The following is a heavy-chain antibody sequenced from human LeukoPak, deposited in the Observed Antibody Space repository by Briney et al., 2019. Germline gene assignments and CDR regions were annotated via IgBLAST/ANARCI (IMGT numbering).Heavy chain of an antibody. D-gene: IGHD3-22*01. CDR2: IQPDGSEG. CDR3: ARDNYDSSGPYYFDY. Sequence: GGSLRLSCAASGFTFSSKWMSWVRQAPGKGLEWVGNIQPDGSEGYPVDSVKGRFTISRDNARNSLYLQMNSLRAEDTAVYYCARDNYDSSGPYYFDYWGQGTLVTVSS. J-gene: IGHJ4*02. CDR1: GFTFSSKW. V-gene: IGHV3-7*01.